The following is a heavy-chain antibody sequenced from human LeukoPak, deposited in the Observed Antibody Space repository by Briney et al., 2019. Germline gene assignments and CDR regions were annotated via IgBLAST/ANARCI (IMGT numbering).Heavy chain of an antibody. CDR2: IVPVFGTP. CDR1: GGSFSSYA. J-gene: IGHJ4*02. D-gene: IGHD6-13*01. Sequence: SVKVSCKASGGSFSSYAISWVRQAPGLGLEWMGGIVPVFGTPNYAQKFQGRLTIIADDSSSTAYMELRSLTSDDTAVYYCARGSASNWPVDYWGQGTLVTVS. CDR3: ARGSASNWPVDY. V-gene: IGHV1-69*13.